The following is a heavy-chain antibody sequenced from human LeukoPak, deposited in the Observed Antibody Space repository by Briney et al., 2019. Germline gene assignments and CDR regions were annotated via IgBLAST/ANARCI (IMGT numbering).Heavy chain of an antibody. CDR1: GFTVSNNY. Sequence: GGSLRLSCTASGFTVSNNYMNWVRQAPGKGLEWVSIIYTGGGTYYADSVKGRFTISRDNSKNTIYLQMNSLRAEDTAVYFCARVPYGNYHYYYMDVWGKGTTVTVSS. D-gene: IGHD3-10*01. CDR2: IYTGGGT. CDR3: ARVPYGNYHYYYMDV. V-gene: IGHV3-53*01. J-gene: IGHJ6*03.